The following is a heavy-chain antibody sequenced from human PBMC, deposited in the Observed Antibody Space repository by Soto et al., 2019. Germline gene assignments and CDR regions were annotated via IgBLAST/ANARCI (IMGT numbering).Heavy chain of an antibody. J-gene: IGHJ4*02. CDR3: ASARPATIYSYYYDSSGSPFGY. D-gene: IGHD3-22*01. Sequence: QVRLVQSGAEVKKPGSSVKVSCKASGGTFSSYAISWVRQAPGQGLAWMGGIIPIFGTANYAQKFQGRVTITADESTSTAYMELSSLRSEDTAVYYCASARPATIYSYYYDSSGSPFGYLGQGTLVTVSS. CDR2: IIPIFGTA. CDR1: GGTFSSYA. V-gene: IGHV1-69*01.